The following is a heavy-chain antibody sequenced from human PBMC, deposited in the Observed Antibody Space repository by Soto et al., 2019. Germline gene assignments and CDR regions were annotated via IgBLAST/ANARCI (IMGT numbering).Heavy chain of an antibody. J-gene: IGHJ6*02. CDR2: IYWDDDK. Sequence: QITLKESGPTLVKPTQTLTLTCTFSGFSLSTSGVGVGWIRQPPGKALEWLALIYWDDDKRYSPSLKSRLSITKDTSKNQSVLTMTNMDPVDTATYYCAHSPLSGSSWGYYYYGMDVWGQGTTVTVSS. V-gene: IGHV2-5*02. CDR1: GFSLSTSGVG. D-gene: IGHD6-13*01. CDR3: AHSPLSGSSWGYYYYGMDV.